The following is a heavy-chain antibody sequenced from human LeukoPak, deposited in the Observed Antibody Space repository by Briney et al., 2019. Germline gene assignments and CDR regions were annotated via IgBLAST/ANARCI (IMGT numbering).Heavy chain of an antibody. CDR2: IYSSGST. CDR1: GGSISSYY. J-gene: IGHJ4*01. D-gene: IGHD1-26*01. V-gene: IGHV4-4*07. CDR3: ARATAGVEATTGFDH. Sequence: PSDTLSLTCSVSGGSISSYYWSWIRQPADKGLEWIGRIYSSGSTKHNPSLDSRVTMSVDASKNQFSLKLSSVTAADTAVYYCARATAGVEATTGFDHWGHGTLVTVAS.